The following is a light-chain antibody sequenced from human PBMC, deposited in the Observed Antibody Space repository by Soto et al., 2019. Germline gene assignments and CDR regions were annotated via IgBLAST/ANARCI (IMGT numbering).Light chain of an antibody. CDR1: QSVSSY. Sequence: EIVLTQSPATLSLSPGERATLSCRASQSVSSYLAWYQQKPGQAPRLLIYDASNRATGIPARFSGSGSGTDFTLTISSREPEDFAVYYCQPRSNWPPGYTFGQGTKLEIK. V-gene: IGKV3-11*01. CDR2: DAS. J-gene: IGKJ2*01. CDR3: QPRSNWPPGYT.